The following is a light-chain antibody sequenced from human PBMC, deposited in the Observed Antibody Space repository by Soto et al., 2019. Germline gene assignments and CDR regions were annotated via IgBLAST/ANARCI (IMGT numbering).Light chain of an antibody. Sequence: EIVLTQSPATLSLSPGGRASLSCRASQSVNNYLAWYQQKPGQAPRLLIFDASTMAPGIPPRFSGSGSGTDFTITISRVEPEDFAISYCQQRRNWPLTCGGGTKVDIK. CDR3: QQRRNWPLT. J-gene: IGKJ4*01. CDR2: DAS. V-gene: IGKV3-11*01. CDR1: QSVNNY.